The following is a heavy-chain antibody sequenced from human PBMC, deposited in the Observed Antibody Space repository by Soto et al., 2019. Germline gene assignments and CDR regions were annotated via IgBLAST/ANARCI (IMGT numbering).Heavy chain of an antibody. CDR2: ISAYNGNT. V-gene: IGHV1-18*04. CDR3: ARVACSSRPLAQLVFYYGMDV. Sequence: ASVKVSCKASGYTFTSYGISWVRQAPGQGLEWMGWISAYNGNTNYAQKLQGRVTMTTDTSTSTAYMELRSLRSDDTAVYYCARVACSSRPLAQLVFYYGMDVWGQGTTVTVSS. CDR1: GYTFTSYG. D-gene: IGHD1-1*01. J-gene: IGHJ6*02.